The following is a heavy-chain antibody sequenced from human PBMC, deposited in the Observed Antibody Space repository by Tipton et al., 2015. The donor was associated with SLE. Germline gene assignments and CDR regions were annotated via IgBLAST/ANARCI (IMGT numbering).Heavy chain of an antibody. Sequence: GSLRLSCAASEFPFSVFWMSWVRQAPGKGLEWVANINPDGSERYYGDSVKGRFTISRDNAKNSLYLQMNTLRAEDTAVYYCAKDGGFYFDYWGQGTLVTVSS. CDR1: EFPFSVFW. V-gene: IGHV3-7*05. J-gene: IGHJ4*02. CDR3: AKDGGFYFDY. CDR2: INPDGSER.